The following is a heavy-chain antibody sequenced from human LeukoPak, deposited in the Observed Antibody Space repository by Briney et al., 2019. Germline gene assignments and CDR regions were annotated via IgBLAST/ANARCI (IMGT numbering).Heavy chain of an antibody. Sequence: TGGSLRLSCAASGFTFKINTMNWVRQAPGKGLQWIASIPSSASYTHYADSVQGRFTISRDNANNVLYLQMNNLRAEETAVYYCVRGDSRDYWGQGTLVTVSS. J-gene: IGHJ4*02. CDR2: IPSSASYT. CDR3: VRGDSRDY. V-gene: IGHV3-21*06. D-gene: IGHD3-22*01. CDR1: GFTFKINT.